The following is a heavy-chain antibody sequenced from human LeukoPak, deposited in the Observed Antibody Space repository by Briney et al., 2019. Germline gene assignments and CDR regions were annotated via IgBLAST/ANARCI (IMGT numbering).Heavy chain of an antibody. J-gene: IGHJ6*02. Sequence: AGGSLRLSCAASGFTFSAYWMHWVRQGPGKGLIWVARSNSDGSTTDYADSVKGRFTISRDIAKSTLYLQMNSLRAEDTALYYCAKESTVTTVWKGMDVWGQGTTVTVSS. CDR1: GFTFSAYW. CDR2: SNSDGSTT. V-gene: IGHV3-74*01. D-gene: IGHD4-17*01. CDR3: AKESTVTTVWKGMDV.